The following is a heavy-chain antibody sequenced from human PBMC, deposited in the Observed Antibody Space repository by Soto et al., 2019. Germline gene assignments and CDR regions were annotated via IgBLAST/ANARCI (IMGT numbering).Heavy chain of an antibody. Sequence: ASVKVSCKASGGTFSSYAISWVRQAPGQGLEWMGGIIPIFGTANYAQKFQGRVTITADESTSTAYMELSSLRSEDTAVYYCARKLVVAKNHNWFDTWGQGTLVTVSS. CDR2: IIPIFGTA. V-gene: IGHV1-69*13. J-gene: IGHJ5*02. CDR3: ARKLVVAKNHNWFDT. CDR1: GGTFSSYA. D-gene: IGHD3-22*01.